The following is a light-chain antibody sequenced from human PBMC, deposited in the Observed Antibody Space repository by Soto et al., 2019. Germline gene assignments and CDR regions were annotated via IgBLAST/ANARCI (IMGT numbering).Light chain of an antibody. CDR1: QGISAY. J-gene: IGKJ4*01. CDR3: QQSYSNLVT. CDR2: AAS. V-gene: IGKV1-39*01. Sequence: DIQMTQSPSSLSASVGDRVTITCRASQGISAYLNWYQQKPGKTPKLLIYAASNLQSGVPSRFSGSGSGTDFTLTITSLQTEDFATYYCQQSYSNLVTFGGGTKVEI.